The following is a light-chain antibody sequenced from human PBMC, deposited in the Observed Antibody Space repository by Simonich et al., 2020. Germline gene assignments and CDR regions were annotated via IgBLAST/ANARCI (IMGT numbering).Light chain of an antibody. J-gene: IGKJ4*01. CDR1: QSVLYSSNNKNY. CDR2: WAS. CDR3: QQYGSSLT. Sequence: DIVMTQSPDSLAVSLGERANINCKSSQSVLYSSNNKNYLAWYQQKPEQPPKLLIYWASTRESGVPDRFSGSGSGTDFTLTISRLEPEDFAVYYCQQYGSSLTFGGGTKVEIK. V-gene: IGKV4-1*01.